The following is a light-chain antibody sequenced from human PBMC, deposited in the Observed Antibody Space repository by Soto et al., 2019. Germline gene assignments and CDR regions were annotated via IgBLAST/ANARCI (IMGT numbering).Light chain of an antibody. Sequence: EIVLTQSPGTLSLSPGERATLSCRASQSVTTTYLAWYQQKPGQAPRLLIYNIDSRAAGIPDRFSGSGSGTDFTLSINRLEPEDFAVYYCQHYGSLHRTFGQGTKVDIK. J-gene: IGKJ2*02. CDR3: QHYGSLHRT. CDR2: NID. V-gene: IGKV3-20*01. CDR1: QSVTTTY.